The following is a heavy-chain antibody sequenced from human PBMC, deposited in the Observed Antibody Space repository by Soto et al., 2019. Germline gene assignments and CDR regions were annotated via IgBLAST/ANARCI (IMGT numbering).Heavy chain of an antibody. CDR1: GGSISSGGYY. CDR3: ARGVVYGPNWFDP. Sequence: PSETLSLTCIVSGGSISSGGYYWSWIRQHPGKGLEWIGYIYYSGSTYYNPSLKSRVTISVDTSKKQFSLKLSSVTAADTAVYYCARGVVYGPNWFDPWGQGALVTVSS. J-gene: IGHJ5*02. D-gene: IGHD4-17*01. CDR2: IYYSGST. V-gene: IGHV4-31*03.